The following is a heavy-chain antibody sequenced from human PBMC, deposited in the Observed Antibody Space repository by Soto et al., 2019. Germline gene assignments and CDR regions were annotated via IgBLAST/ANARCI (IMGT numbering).Heavy chain of an antibody. J-gene: IGHJ4*02. Sequence: GESLKISCKGSGYSFTSYWIGWVRQMPGKGLEWMGIIYPGDSDTRYSPSFQGQVTISADKSISTAYLQWSSLKASDTAMYYCARTLRQGGSSWSDFDYWGQGTLVTVSS. D-gene: IGHD6-13*01. V-gene: IGHV5-51*01. CDR3: ARTLRQGGSSWSDFDY. CDR2: IYPGDSDT. CDR1: GYSFTSYW.